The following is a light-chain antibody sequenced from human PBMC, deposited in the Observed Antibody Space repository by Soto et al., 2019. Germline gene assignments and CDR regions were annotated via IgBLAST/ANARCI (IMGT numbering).Light chain of an antibody. V-gene: IGLV2-14*01. CDR2: EVS. J-gene: IGLJ1*01. CDR1: SSDVGGYNY. Sequence: QSALTQPASVSGSPGQSITISCTGTSSDVGGYNYVSWFQHHPGKAPKLIIYEVSYRPSGVSNRFSGSKSGDTASLTISGLQAEDEADYYCSSFTHTITRYAFGTGTKLTVL. CDR3: SSFTHTITRYA.